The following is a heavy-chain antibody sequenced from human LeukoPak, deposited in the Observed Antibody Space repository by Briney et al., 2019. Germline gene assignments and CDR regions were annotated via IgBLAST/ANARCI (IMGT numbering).Heavy chain of an antibody. D-gene: IGHD3-10*01. J-gene: IGHJ4*02. CDR3: ARVGEYGSGSYLLY. CDR1: GYTFTGYY. CDR2: INPNSGGT. Sequence: GASVTVSCKASGYTFTGYYIHWVRQAPGQGLEWMGWINPNSGGTNYAQKFQGRVTMTRDTSISTAYMALSRLRSDDTAVYYCARVGEYGSGSYLLYWGQGTLVTVSS. V-gene: IGHV1-2*02.